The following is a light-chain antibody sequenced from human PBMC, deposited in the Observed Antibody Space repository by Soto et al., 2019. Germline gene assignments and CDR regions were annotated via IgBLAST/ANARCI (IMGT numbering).Light chain of an antibody. CDR1: SSDVGGYNY. J-gene: IGLJ2*01. CDR2: DVR. Sequence: QSALTQPASVSGSPGQSITISCTGTSSDVGGYNYVSWYQQHPGKAPNLMIYDVRNRPSGVSNLFSGTKSGNTASLTSSGLHAEDEDDYYSRSYTSSSTRVFGGGTKLTVL. V-gene: IGLV2-14*01. CDR3: RSYTSSSTRV.